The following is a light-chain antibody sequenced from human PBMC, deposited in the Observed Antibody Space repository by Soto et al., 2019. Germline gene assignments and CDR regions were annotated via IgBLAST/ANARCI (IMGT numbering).Light chain of an antibody. Sequence: DIVMTQSPDSLAVSLGERATINCKSSQSLLHLAWYHQKPGQPPKLLIYWASTRESGVTDRFSGSGSGTDFTLTISSLQAEDVAVYYCQQDYTPPVTFGQGTKVEIK. V-gene: IGKV4-1*01. CDR1: QSLLH. J-gene: IGKJ1*01. CDR2: WAS. CDR3: QQDYTPPVT.